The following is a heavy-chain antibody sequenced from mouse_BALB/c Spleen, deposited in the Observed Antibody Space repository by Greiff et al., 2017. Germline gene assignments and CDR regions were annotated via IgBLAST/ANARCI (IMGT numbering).Heavy chain of an antibody. Sequence: EVKLMESGGGLVQPGGSLRLSCATSGFTFTDYYMSWVRQPPGKALEWLGFIRNKANGYTTEYSASVKGRFTISRDNSQSILYLQMNTLRAEDSATYYCARALAYYRYDVWGQGTTLTVSS. CDR1: GFTFTDYY. CDR3: ARALAYYRYDV. D-gene: IGHD2-14*01. J-gene: IGHJ2*01. V-gene: IGHV7-3*02. CDR2: IRNKANGYTT.